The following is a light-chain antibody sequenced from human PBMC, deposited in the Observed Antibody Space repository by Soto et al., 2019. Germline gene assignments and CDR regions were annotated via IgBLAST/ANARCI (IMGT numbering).Light chain of an antibody. Sequence: QTVVPQEPSFSVSPGGTVTLTCGLNSGSVSTSYYPNWCQQTPGQAPRTLIYSTNIRSSGVPDRFSGSILGNKAALTITGAQADDESTYYCVLYLGGGIWVFGGGTKLTVL. CDR3: VLYLGGGIWV. V-gene: IGLV8-61*01. J-gene: IGLJ3*02. CDR1: SGSVSTSYY. CDR2: STN.